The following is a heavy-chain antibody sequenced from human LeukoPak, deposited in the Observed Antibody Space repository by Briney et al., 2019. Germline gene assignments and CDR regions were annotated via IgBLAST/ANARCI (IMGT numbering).Heavy chain of an antibody. CDR3: AVEGYCSGGSCYTNWFDP. CDR1: GFTFSSYS. Sequence: WGSLRLSCAASGFTFSSYSMNWVRQAPGKGLDWVSYLRSSGTTIYYADSVKGRFTISRDNAKNSLYLQMNSLRDEDTAVYYCAVEGYCSGGSCYTNWFDPWGQGTLVTVSS. V-gene: IGHV3-48*02. J-gene: IGHJ5*02. CDR2: LRSSGTTI. D-gene: IGHD2-15*01.